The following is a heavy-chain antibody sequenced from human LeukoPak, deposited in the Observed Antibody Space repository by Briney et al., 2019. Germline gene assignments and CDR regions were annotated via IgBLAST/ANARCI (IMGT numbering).Heavy chain of an antibody. CDR2: IILIFGTA. CDR3: ARSVVAATPDWYFDL. CDR1: GGTFSSYV. D-gene: IGHD2-15*01. J-gene: IGHJ2*01. V-gene: IGHV1-69*05. Sequence: SVKVSCKSSGGTFSSYVISWVRQAPGQGLEWMGRIILIFGTANYAKKFQGRVAITTDESTSTAYMELSSLRSEDTAVYYCARSVVAATPDWYFDLWGRGTLVTVSS.